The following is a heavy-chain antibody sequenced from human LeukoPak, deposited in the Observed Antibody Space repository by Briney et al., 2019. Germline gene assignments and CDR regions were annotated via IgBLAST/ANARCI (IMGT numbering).Heavy chain of an antibody. CDR3: ARDGLRGYSYGPEYYFDY. J-gene: IGHJ4*02. CDR1: GGSISSYY. Sequence: SETLSLTCTVSGGSISSYYWSWIRQPPGKGLEWIGYIYYSGSTNYNPSFKSRVTISVDTSKSQFSLKLRSVTAADTAVYYCARDGLRGYSYGPEYYFDYWGQGTLVTVSS. D-gene: IGHD5-18*01. CDR2: IYYSGST. V-gene: IGHV4-59*01.